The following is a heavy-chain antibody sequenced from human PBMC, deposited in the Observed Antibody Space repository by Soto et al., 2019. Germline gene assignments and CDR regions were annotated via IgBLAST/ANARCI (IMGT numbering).Heavy chain of an antibody. J-gene: IGHJ4*02. CDR2: IIPIFGTA. D-gene: IGHD1-26*01. Sequence: QVQLVQSGAEVKKPGSSVKASCKASGGTFSSYAISWVRQAPGQGLEWMGGIIPIFGTANYAQKFQGRVTITADESTSTAYMELSSLRSEDTAVYYCARDRWVGATPTQQYYFDYWGQGTLVTVSS. CDR3: ARDRWVGATPTQQYYFDY. CDR1: GGTFSSYA. V-gene: IGHV1-69*01.